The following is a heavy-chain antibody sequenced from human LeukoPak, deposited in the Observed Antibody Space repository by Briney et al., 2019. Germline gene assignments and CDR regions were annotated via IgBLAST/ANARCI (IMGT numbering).Heavy chain of an antibody. CDR1: GYTFTSYG. V-gene: IGHV1-18*01. Sequence: EASVKVSCKASGYTFTSYGISWVRQAPGQGLEWMGWISAYNGNTNHAQKLQGRVTMTTDTSTSTAYMELRSLRSDDTAVYYCARDDQYVVPDYYFDYWGQGTLVTVSS. CDR2: ISAYNGNT. CDR3: ARDDQYVVPDYYFDY. D-gene: IGHD2-2*01. J-gene: IGHJ4*02.